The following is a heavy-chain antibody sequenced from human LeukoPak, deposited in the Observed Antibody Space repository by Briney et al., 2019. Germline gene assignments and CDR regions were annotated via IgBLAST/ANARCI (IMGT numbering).Heavy chain of an antibody. CDR2: IYYRGNT. Sequence: SETLSLTCTVSGGSISYYWNWIRQPPGKGLEWIGYIYYRGNTNYNPSLKSRLTISVDTSKNQFPLKLSSVTAADTAVYYCVRDRDGFYYFNYWGQGTLVTVSS. CDR1: GGSISYY. J-gene: IGHJ4*02. V-gene: IGHV4-59*03. D-gene: IGHD5-24*01. CDR3: VRDRDGFYYFNY.